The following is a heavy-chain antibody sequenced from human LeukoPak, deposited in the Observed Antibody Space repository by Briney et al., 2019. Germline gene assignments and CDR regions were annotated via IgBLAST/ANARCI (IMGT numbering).Heavy chain of an antibody. D-gene: IGHD2-2*01. J-gene: IGHJ4*02. Sequence: GESLKISFQGSGYPFTTYWIAWVRPMPGKGVEWMGVIYPADSDTRYSPSFQGQVTISADKSISTAYLQWSSLQASDTAIYYCVRKGASTWYLDFWGQGTLVTVSS. CDR3: VRKGASTWYLDF. CDR1: GYPFTTYW. CDR2: IYPADSDT. V-gene: IGHV5-51*01.